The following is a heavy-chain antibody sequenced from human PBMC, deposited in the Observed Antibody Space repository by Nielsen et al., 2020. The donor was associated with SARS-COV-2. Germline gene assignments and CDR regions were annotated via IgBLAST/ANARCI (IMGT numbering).Heavy chain of an antibody. V-gene: IGHV3-30-3*01. D-gene: IGHD1-26*01. CDR1: GFTFSSYA. J-gene: IGHJ4*02. CDR2: ISYDGSNK. CDR3: ARAPIGELLGYFDY. Sequence: GESLKISCAASGFTFSSYAMHWVRQAPGKGLEWVAVISYDGSNKYYADSVKGRFTISRDNSKNTLYLQMSSLRAEDTAVYYCARAPIGELLGYFDYWGQGTLVTVSS.